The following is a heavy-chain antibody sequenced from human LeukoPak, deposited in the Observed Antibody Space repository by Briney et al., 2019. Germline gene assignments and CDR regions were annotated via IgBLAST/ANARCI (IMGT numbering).Heavy chain of an antibody. J-gene: IGHJ3*02. CDR1: GGSISSYY. Sequence: SETLSLTCSVSGGSISSYYWSWIRQPPGKGLEWIGYIYYSGSTNYNPSLKSRVTISIDTSKNQFSLNLSSVTAADTAVYYCARQSTYSGSYRDAFDMWGQGTMVTVSS. V-gene: IGHV4-59*08. CDR3: ARQSTYSGSYRDAFDM. D-gene: IGHD1-26*01. CDR2: IYYSGST.